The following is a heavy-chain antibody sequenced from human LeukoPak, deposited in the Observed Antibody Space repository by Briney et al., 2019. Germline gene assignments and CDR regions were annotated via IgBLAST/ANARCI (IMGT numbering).Heavy chain of an antibody. CDR3: ARDPGYFDY. CDR2: IYHSGST. J-gene: IGHJ4*02. CDR1: GGSFSGYS. V-gene: IGHV4-34*01. Sequence: SETLSLTCAVYGGSFSGYSWSWIRQPPGKGLEWIGEIYHSGSTNYNPSLKSRVTISVDKSKNQFSLKLSSVTAADTAVYYCARDPGYFDYWGQGTLVTVSS.